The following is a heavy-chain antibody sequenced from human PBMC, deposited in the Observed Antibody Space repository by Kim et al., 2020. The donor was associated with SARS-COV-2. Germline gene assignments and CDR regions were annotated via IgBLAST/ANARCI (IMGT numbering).Heavy chain of an antibody. Sequence: GGSLRLSCAASGFTFSNYAMSWVRQTPGKGLEWVSGITRAGDNTYYADSVKGRSTISRDNSKNTLYLQLNNLRVEDTAIYYCGRAFYDSGFPRCIEHWG. CDR3: GRAFYDSGFPRCIEH. D-gene: IGHD3-22*01. CDR2: ITRAGDNT. V-gene: IGHV3-23*01. CDR1: GFTFSNYA. J-gene: IGHJ1*01.